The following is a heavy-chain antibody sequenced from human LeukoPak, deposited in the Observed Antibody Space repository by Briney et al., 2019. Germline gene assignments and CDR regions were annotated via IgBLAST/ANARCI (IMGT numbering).Heavy chain of an antibody. D-gene: IGHD6-13*01. J-gene: IGHJ4*02. CDR2: IYYSGGT. V-gene: IGHV4-30-4*08. Sequence: SQTLSLTCTVSGGSISSGDYYWSWIRQPPGKGLEWIGYIYYSGGTYYNPSLKSRVTISVDTSKNQFSLKLSSVTAADTAVYYCAGVDSSSRSFYYFDYWGQGTLVTVSS. CDR3: AGVDSSSRSFYYFDY. CDR1: GGSISSGDYY.